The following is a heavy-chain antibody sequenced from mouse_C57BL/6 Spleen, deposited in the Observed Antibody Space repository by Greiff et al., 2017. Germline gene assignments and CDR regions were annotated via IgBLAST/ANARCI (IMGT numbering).Heavy chain of an antibody. J-gene: IGHJ3*01. Sequence: VQLQQSDAELVKPGASVKISCTASGYTFTDPTIHWMKQRPEQGLEWIGYIYPRDGSTKYTEKFKGKATLTADKSSSTAYMQLNSLTSEDSAVYFSARGSYYGAWFADWGQGTLVTVSA. CDR2: IYPRDGST. CDR3: ARGSYYGAWFAD. V-gene: IGHV1-78*01. CDR1: GYTFTDPT. D-gene: IGHD1-2*01.